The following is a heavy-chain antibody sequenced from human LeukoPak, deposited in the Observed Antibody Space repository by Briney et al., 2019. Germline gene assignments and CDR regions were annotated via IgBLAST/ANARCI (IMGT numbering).Heavy chain of an antibody. D-gene: IGHD3-10*01. CDR1: GFTFSSFG. J-gene: IGHJ4*02. Sequence: GGSLRLSCAASGFTFSSFGMHWVRQAPGQGLEWVAFILYDGTNKYYADSVKGRFIISRDNSKNTLSLQMNSLKTEDTAVYYRTRYLDGGDSRPFDYWGQGTLVTVSS. CDR3: TRYLDGGDSRPFDY. CDR2: ILYDGTNK. V-gene: IGHV3-30*02.